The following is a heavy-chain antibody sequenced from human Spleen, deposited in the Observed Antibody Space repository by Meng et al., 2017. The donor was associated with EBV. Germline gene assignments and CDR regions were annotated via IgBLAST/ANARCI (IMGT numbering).Heavy chain of an antibody. CDR2: IYWDDDK. J-gene: IGHJ4*02. V-gene: IGHV2-5*02. Sequence: QITLKESGPTLVKPXXTLTRTCTFSGFSLTTNGVGVGWIRQPPGKALEWLALIYWDDDKRYSPSLKSRLTITKDTSKNQVVLTMTNMDPVDTATYYCAHNSHYYGSGSYYWWGQGTLVTVSS. CDR3: AHNSHYYGSGSYYW. D-gene: IGHD3-10*01. CDR1: GFSLTTNGVG.